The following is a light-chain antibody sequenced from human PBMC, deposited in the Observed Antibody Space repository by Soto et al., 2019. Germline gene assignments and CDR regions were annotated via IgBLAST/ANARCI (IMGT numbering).Light chain of an antibody. J-gene: IGKJ1*01. CDR2: DAS. CDR3: QRRSNWSTK. Sequence: EFVFTQSPATLSLYPGAIATLYCRASQKGSSYLAWYQQKPGQTPRLLIYDASNRATGIPARFSGSGSWTDFSLTISSLVPEDFAVYYCQRRSNWSTKFGQGTKVDIK. V-gene: IGKV3-11*01. CDR1: QKGSSY.